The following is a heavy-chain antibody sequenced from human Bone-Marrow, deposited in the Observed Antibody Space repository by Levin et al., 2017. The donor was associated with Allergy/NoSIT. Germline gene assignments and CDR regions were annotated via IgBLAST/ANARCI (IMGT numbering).Heavy chain of an antibody. CDR2: IWYDGSNT. V-gene: IGHV3-33*01. CDR1: GFTFTNYG. J-gene: IGHJ5*01. CDR3: ASAYSYGWFDY. D-gene: IGHD3-16*01. Sequence: SGGSLRLSCLASGFTFTNYGMHWVRQAPGKGLEWVAVIWYDGSNTYYGDSVKGRFTISRDDSKNTLYLQMNSLRAEDTAVYYCASAYSYGWFDYWGQGTLVTVSS.